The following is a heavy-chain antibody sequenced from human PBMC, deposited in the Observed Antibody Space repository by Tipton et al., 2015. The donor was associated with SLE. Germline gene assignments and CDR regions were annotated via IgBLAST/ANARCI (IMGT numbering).Heavy chain of an antibody. CDR1: GGTFSNYV. CDR3: AAAYCGADCYSRYYGMDA. V-gene: IGHV1-69*01. Sequence: QSGAKVKRPGSSVKVSCQASGGTFSNYVIYWVRQAPGQGLEWMGGIIPLFGTTDYAQRFQGRVTITADESTSTAYMDLSSLRFEDTAMYYCAAAYCGADCYSRYYGMDAGGQGPTVTVSS. J-gene: IGHJ6*02. CDR2: IIPLFGTT. D-gene: IGHD2-21*01.